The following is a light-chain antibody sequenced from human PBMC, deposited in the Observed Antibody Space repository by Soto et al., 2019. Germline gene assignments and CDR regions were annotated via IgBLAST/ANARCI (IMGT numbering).Light chain of an antibody. CDR3: QQGYSTPPT. CDR1: QSISSY. J-gene: IGKJ4*01. V-gene: IGKV1-39*01. Sequence: DLQMTQSPSSLSASVGDRVTITCRASQSISSYLSWYQQKPGKAPNLLIYGASTLQSGVPSRFGGSGSGTDFTLTISSLQPEDFATYYCQQGYSTPPTFGGGTKVEIK. CDR2: GAS.